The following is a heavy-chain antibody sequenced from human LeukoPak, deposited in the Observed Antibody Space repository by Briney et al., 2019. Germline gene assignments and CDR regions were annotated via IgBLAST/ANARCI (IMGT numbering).Heavy chain of an antibody. CDR3: AKQAVGCVGGICYMYYFDY. CDR2: IYYSGST. Sequence: SETLSLTCTVTSVSISTCSYYWCWIRQPPGKGLEWIGSIYYSGSTYNNRSLKSRVTISVDTSKNQFSLKLSSVTAADTAVYYCAKQAVGCVGGICYMYYFDYWGQGTLVTVSS. CDR1: SVSISTCSYY. D-gene: IGHD2-15*01. J-gene: IGHJ4*02. V-gene: IGHV4-39*01.